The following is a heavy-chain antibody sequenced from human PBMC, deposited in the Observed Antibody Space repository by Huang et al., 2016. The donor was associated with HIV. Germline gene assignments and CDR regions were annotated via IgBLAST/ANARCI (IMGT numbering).Heavy chain of an antibody. CDR2: IFPDDSDT. D-gene: IGHD6-6*01. CDR3: ARRFSSSSGYFDY. J-gene: IGHJ4*02. CDR1: GYSFSSYW. Sequence: VQLVQSGAEVKKPGESLKISCKGSGYSFSSYWIAWVRQMPGNGLEWMGIIFPDDSDTTYSPSFEGQVTISADKSIGTAYLQWSSLKASDTAMYYCARRFSSSSGYFDYWGQGSLVTVSS. V-gene: IGHV5-51*01.